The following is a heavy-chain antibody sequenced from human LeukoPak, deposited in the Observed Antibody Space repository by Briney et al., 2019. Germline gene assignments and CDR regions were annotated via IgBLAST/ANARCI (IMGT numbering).Heavy chain of an antibody. CDR1: GGSFSGYY. CDR3: ATSSAGEQVDY. CDR2: INHSGST. D-gene: IGHD3-16*01. V-gene: IGHV4-34*01. Sequence: SETLSLTCAVYGGSFSGYYWSWIRQPPGKGLEWIGEINHSGSTNYNPSLKGRVTISVDTSKNQFSLKLSSVTAADTAVYYCATSSAGEQVDYWGQGTLVTVSS. J-gene: IGHJ4*02.